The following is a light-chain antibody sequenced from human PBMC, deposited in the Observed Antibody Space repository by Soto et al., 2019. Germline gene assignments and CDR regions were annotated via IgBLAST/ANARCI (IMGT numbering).Light chain of an antibody. V-gene: IGKV1-5*03. J-gene: IGKJ1*01. CDR3: QHYNSHSEA. CDR1: QTISSW. Sequence: DIQMTQSPSTLSGSVGDRVTITCRASQTISSWLAWYQQKPGKAPKLLIYKASTLKSVVPSRFSGSGSGTEFTLTISSLQPDDFATYYCQHYNSHSEAFGQGTKVEL. CDR2: KAS.